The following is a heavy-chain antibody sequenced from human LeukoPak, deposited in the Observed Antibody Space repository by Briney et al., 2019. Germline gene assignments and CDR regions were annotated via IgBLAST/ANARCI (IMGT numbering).Heavy chain of an antibody. CDR2: INHSGST. CDR1: GGSFSGYY. J-gene: IGHJ5*02. Sequence: SETLSLTCAVYGGSFSGYYWSWIRHPQGKGLEWIGEINHSGSTNYNPSLKSRVTISVDTSKNQFSLKLSSVTAADTAVYYCARVKGQDTAPWGQGTLVTVSS. V-gene: IGHV4-34*01. CDR3: ARVKGQDTAP. D-gene: IGHD5-18*01.